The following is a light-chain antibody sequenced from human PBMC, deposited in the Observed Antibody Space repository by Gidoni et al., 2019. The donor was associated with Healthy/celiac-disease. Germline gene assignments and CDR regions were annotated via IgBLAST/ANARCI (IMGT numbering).Light chain of an antibody. CDR3: MQALQTPYT. J-gene: IGKJ2*01. Sequence: DIVMTQSPLSLPVTPGEPASITCRSSQSLLHSNGYNYWDWYLQKAGQSPQLLIYLGSNRASGVPDRFSGSGSGTDFTLKISRVEAEDVGVYYCMQALQTPYTFGQGTKLEIK. V-gene: IGKV2-28*01. CDR1: QSLLHSNGYNY. CDR2: LGS.